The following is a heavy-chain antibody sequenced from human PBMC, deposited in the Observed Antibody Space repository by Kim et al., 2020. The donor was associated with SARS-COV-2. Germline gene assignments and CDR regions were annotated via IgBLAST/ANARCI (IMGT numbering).Heavy chain of an antibody. Sequence: SETLSLTCTVSGGSISNYYWSWIRQPPGKGLEWIGFFYKSESTNYKPSLKSRVTISVDTAKNQFSLKLTSVTAADTAVYYCARDAYTGSSGQSYFDYWSQGTLVTVSS. CDR3: ARDAYTGSSGQSYFDY. D-gene: IGHD5-12*01. V-gene: IGHV4-59*13. CDR2: FYKSEST. CDR1: GGSISNYY. J-gene: IGHJ4*02.